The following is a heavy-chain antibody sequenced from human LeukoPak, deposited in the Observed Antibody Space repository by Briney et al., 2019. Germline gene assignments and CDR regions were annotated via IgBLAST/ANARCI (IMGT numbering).Heavy chain of an antibody. J-gene: IGHJ4*02. V-gene: IGHV3-30*01. CDR2: ISYDGSNK. D-gene: IGHD3-3*01. CDR3: ARAIGVVIVPFDY. Sequence: GGSLRLSCAASGFTFSSYAMHWVRQAPGKGLEWVAVISYDGSNKYYADSVKGRFTISRDNSKNTLYLQMNSLRAEDTAVYYCARAIGVVIVPFDYWGQGTLVTVSS. CDR1: GFTFSSYA.